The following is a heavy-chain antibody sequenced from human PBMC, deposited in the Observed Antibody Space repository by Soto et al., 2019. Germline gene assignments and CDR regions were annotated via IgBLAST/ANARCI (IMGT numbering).Heavy chain of an antibody. CDR3: ARDHPHSYGVYYFDY. CDR2: IYYSGST. CDR1: GGSISNYY. D-gene: IGHD5-18*01. J-gene: IGHJ4*02. Sequence: SETLSLTCTVSGGSISNYYWTWIRQPPGKGLEWIGYIYYSGSTNYSPSLTNYSPSLQNRVTISIDTSKNQVSLKVNSVTAADTAVYYCARDHPHSYGVYYFDYWGQGTPVTVSS. V-gene: IGHV4-59*01.